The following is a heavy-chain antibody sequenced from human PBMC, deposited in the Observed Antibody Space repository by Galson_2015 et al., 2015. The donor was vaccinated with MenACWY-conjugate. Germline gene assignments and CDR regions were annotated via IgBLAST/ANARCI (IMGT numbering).Heavy chain of an antibody. CDR1: GGSISNYY. CDR3: ASSGVSGSPYYF. J-gene: IGHJ4*02. Sequence: TLSLTCTVSGGSISNYYCSWIRQPPGKGLEWIGFIYYGAGTDYNPSLKSRVTISVDKSKNQFSLKLSSVTAADTAVYYCASSGVSGSPYYFWGQGALVTVSS. V-gene: IGHV4-59*01. D-gene: IGHD3-10*01. CDR2: IYYGAGT.